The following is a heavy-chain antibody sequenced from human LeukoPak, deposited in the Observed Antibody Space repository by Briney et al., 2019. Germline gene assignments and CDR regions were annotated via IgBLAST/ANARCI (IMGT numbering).Heavy chain of an antibody. D-gene: IGHD1-26*01. J-gene: IGHJ6*03. Sequence: GGSLRLSCAASGFTFSNYNMSWVRQAPGKALEWVSSITSSGTYIFYADSVKGRFTISKDNAKNSLYLQMNSLGPEDTAVYYCARDPYSGNYGNYYYYYMDVWGKGTTVTISS. CDR2: ITSSGTYI. V-gene: IGHV3-21*01. CDR3: ARDPYSGNYGNYYYYYMDV. CDR1: GFTFSNYN.